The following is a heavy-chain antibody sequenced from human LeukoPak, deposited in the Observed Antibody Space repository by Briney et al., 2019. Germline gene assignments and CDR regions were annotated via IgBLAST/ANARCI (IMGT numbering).Heavy chain of an antibody. V-gene: IGHV7-4-1*02. CDR2: INTNTGYP. Sequence: ASVKVSCKASGYSFTTRALNWVRQAPGKGFEWMGWINTNTGYPTYAQGFTGRFVFSLDTSLSTAYLQISSLKADDTAVYYCARDSISGSYVHFDHWGQGTLVTVSS. J-gene: IGHJ4*02. D-gene: IGHD1-26*01. CDR3: ARDSISGSYVHFDH. CDR1: GYSFTTRA.